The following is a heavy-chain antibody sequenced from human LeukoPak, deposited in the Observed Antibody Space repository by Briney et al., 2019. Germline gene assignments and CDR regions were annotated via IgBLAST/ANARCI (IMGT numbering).Heavy chain of an antibody. V-gene: IGHV1-69*13. Sequence: ASGKLSCKASGGTVGSYPVSWVRQAPGQGLEGMGWSIPIFGTPKYEPKFQGRVTITADESTSTAYMELSSLRSEDTAVYYCARAVLTGSPSYAPAYGMDAWGEGTPVTVSS. D-gene: IGHD3-9*01. CDR2: SIPIFGTP. J-gene: IGHJ6*04. CDR3: ARAVLTGSPSYAPAYGMDA. CDR1: GGTVGSYP.